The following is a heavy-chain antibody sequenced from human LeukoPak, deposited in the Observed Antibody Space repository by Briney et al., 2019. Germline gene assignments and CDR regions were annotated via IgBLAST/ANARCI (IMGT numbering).Heavy chain of an antibody. D-gene: IGHD2-2*01. J-gene: IGHJ1*01. Sequence: ASVRVSYTASEGTCTSYAISWVRQAPGQGLEWMGGIIPIFGTANYAQKFQGRVTITADESTSTAYMELSSLRSEDTAVYYCARDGHTGYCSSTSCYYFQHWGQGTLVTVSS. CDR3: ARDGHTGYCSSTSCYYFQH. CDR1: EGTCTSYA. CDR2: IIPIFGTA. V-gene: IGHV1-69*01.